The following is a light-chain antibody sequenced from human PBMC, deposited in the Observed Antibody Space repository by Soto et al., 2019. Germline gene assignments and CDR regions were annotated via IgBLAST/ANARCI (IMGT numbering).Light chain of an antibody. Sequence: QSMLTQPTSVSAAPGQTVTIPCSGSSSNIGKNYVSWYQLLPGKATKLLIYESNKRPSGIPDRFSGSRSGTSATLGITGRQTGDEADEYCGSWESSPTAGVFGGGTKLTV. J-gene: IGLJ3*02. CDR2: ESN. CDR3: GSWESSPTAGV. V-gene: IGLV1-51*01. CDR1: SSNIGKNY.